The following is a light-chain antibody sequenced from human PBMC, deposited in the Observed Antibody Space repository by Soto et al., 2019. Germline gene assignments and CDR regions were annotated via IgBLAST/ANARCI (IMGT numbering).Light chain of an antibody. CDR2: EGS. CDR3: QQYDNFPLT. Sequence: DIQMTQSPSSLSASVGDRVTITCRASQAISNYLNWYQQKPGKAPALLIYEGSQLETGVPSRFSGSGSGTDFTFAINNLQPEDIGTYYCQQYDNFPLTFGGGTKVEIK. J-gene: IGKJ4*01. V-gene: IGKV1-33*01. CDR1: QAISNY.